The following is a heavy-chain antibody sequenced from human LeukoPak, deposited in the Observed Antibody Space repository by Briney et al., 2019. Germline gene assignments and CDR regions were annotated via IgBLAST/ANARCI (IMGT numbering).Heavy chain of an antibody. J-gene: IGHJ4*02. Sequence: TLSLTCAVSGGSISSSNWWSWVRQPPGKGLEWVAVISYDGSNKYYADSVKGRFTISRDNSKNTLYLQMNSLRAEDTAVYYCARSYSGSYYPLFFDYWGQGTLVTVSS. CDR1: GGSISSSN. V-gene: IGHV3-30*03. CDR3: ARSYSGSYYPLFFDY. D-gene: IGHD1-26*01. CDR2: ISYDGSNK.